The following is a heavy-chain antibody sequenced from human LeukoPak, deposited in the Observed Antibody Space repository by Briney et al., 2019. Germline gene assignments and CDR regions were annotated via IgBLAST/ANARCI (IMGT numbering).Heavy chain of an antibody. J-gene: IGHJ4*02. Sequence: GGSLRLSCAASGFTFTSYAMSWVRQAPGKGLEWVSAISGSGGSAYYADSVKGWFTISRDNSKNTLYLQMNSLRADDTAVYYCATTPYYYDSSGYSPDYWGQGTLVTVSS. D-gene: IGHD3-22*01. CDR2: ISGSGGSA. CDR3: ATTPYYYDSSGYSPDY. V-gene: IGHV3-23*01. CDR1: GFTFTSYA.